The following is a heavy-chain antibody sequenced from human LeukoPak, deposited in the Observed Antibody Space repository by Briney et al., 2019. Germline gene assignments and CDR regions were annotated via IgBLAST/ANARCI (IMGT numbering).Heavy chain of an antibody. CDR3: AREDYDDAGAWYFDL. CDR1: GGSFSGYY. CDR2: IYHSGST. Sequence: KPSETLSLTCAVYGGSFSGYYWSWIRQPPGKGLEWIGEIYHSGSTNYNPSLKSRVTISVDKSKKQFSLKLSSVTAADTAVYYCAREDYDDAGAWYFDLWGRGTLVTVSS. V-gene: IGHV4-34*01. J-gene: IGHJ2*01. D-gene: IGHD3-22*01.